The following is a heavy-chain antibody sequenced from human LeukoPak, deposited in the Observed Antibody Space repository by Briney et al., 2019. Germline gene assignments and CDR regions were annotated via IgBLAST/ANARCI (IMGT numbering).Heavy chain of an antibody. J-gene: IGHJ4*02. CDR1: GFTFSSYG. CDR3: AKGVYYDSSGYISG. CDR2: IRYDGSNK. V-gene: IGHV3-30*02. Sequence: PGGSLRLSCAASGFTFSSYGMHWVRQAPGKGLEWAAFIRYDGSNKYYADSVKGRFTISRDNSKNTLYLQMNSLRAEDTAVYYCAKGVYYDSSGYISGWGQGTLVTVSS. D-gene: IGHD3-22*01.